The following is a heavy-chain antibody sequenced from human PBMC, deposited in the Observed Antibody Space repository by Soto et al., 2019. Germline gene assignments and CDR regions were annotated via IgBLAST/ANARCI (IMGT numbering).Heavy chain of an antibody. D-gene: IGHD6-6*01. V-gene: IGHV1-2*04. J-gene: IGHJ6*02. CDR2: INPNSGGT. CDR3: ARDVGAYSSSSGKYGMDV. CDR1: GYTLTGYY. Sequence: ASVKVSCKASGYTLTGYYMHWVRQAPGQGLEWMGWINPNSGGTNYAQKFQGWVTMTRDTSISTAYMELSRLRSDDTAVYYCARDVGAYSSSSGKYGMDVWGQGTTVTVSS.